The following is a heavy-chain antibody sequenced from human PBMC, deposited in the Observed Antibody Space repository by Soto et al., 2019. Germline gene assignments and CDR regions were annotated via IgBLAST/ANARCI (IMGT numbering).Heavy chain of an antibody. CDR1: GYTSTGYY. J-gene: IGHJ6*02. CDR2: INPNSGGT. D-gene: IGHD2-15*01. CDR3: ARDRALGYCSGGSCIVGVDYSGMDV. Sequence: ASVKGSCKASGYTSTGYYKHWVRQAPGQGLEWMGWINPNSGGTNYAQKFQGWVTMTRDTSISTAYMELSRLRSDDTAVYYCARDRALGYCSGGSCIVGVDYSGMDVWGQGTTVTVSS. V-gene: IGHV1-2*04.